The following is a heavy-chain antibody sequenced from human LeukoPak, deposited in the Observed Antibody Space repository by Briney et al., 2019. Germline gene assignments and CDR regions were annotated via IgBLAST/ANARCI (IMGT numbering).Heavy chain of an antibody. CDR1: GFTFSSYA. D-gene: IGHD3-22*01. J-gene: IGHJ4*02. CDR2: ISYDGSNK. Sequence: GRSPRLSCAASGFTFSSYAMHWVRQAPGKGLEWVAVISYDGSNKYYADSVKGRFTISRDNSKNTLYLQMNSLRAENTAVYYCARGHYDSSGPLDYWGQGTLVTVSS. CDR3: ARGHYDSSGPLDY. V-gene: IGHV3-30-3*01.